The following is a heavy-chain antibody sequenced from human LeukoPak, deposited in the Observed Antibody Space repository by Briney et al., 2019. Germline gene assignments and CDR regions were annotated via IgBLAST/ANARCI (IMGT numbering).Heavy chain of an antibody. V-gene: IGHV4-4*07. CDR3: ARTQDYRAAFDI. D-gene: IGHD4-11*01. J-gene: IGHJ3*02. CDR2: IYSSGST. Sequence: SETLSLTCTVSGGSISSYYWSWIRQPAGKGLEWIGHIYSSGSTNYNPSLKSRVTMSVGTSKNQFSLILSSVTAADTAVYYCARTQDYRAAFDIWGQGTMVTVSS. CDR1: GGSISSYY.